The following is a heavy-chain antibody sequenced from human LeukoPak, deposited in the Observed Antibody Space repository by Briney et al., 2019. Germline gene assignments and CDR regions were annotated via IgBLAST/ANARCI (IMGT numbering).Heavy chain of an antibody. V-gene: IGHV3-7*01. CDR3: PREDAVSSPGFDS. J-gene: IGHJ5*01. D-gene: IGHD2-8*01. Sequence: PGGSLRLSCVGSGFSISHHWINWVRQAPGTGLEWVANIRGGGNDLYCADSVKDRFTISRDNLKNSVFLQMNSLRVEDTAVYYCPREDAVSSPGFDSWGQGTLVTVSS. CDR1: GFSISHHW. CDR2: IRGGGNDL.